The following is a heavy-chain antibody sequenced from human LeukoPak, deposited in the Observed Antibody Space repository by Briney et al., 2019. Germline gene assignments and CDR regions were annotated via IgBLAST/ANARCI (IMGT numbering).Heavy chain of an antibody. J-gene: IGHJ3*02. CDR1: GGSISSSSYY. CDR2: IYYSGST. CDR3: ATYIMVRGVPGAFDI. Sequence: PSETLSLTCTVSGGSISSSSYYWGWIRQPPGKGLEWFGSIYYSGSTSYNPSLKSRVTISVDTSKNQFSLKLSSVTAADTAVYYCATYIMVRGVPGAFDIWGQRTMVTVSS. V-gene: IGHV4-39*01. D-gene: IGHD3-10*01.